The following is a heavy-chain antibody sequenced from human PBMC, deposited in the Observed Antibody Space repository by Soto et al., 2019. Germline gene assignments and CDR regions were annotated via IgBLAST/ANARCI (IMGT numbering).Heavy chain of an antibody. Sequence: QVQLVESGGGVVQPGRSLRLSCAASGFTFSSYGMHWVRQAPGKGLEWVAVISYDGSNKYYADSVKGRFTISRDNSKNTLYLQMNRLRAEETAVYYCAGVTHADYWGKGTLVTVSS. D-gene: IGHD2-8*01. J-gene: IGHJ4*02. CDR2: ISYDGSNK. CDR1: GFTFSSYG. V-gene: IGHV3-30*03. CDR3: AGVTHADY.